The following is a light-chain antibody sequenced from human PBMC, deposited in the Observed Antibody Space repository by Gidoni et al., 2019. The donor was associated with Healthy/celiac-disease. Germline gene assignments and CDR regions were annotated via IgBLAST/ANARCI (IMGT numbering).Light chain of an antibody. CDR2: AAS. CDR3: QQYYSYPLT. Sequence: IRMTQSPSSFSASTGDRVTITCRASQGIRSYLAWYQQKPGKAPKLLIYAASTLQSGVPSRFSGSGSGTDFTLTISCLQSEDFATYYCQQYYSYPLTFGGXTKVEIK. V-gene: IGKV1-8*01. J-gene: IGKJ4*01. CDR1: QGIRSY.